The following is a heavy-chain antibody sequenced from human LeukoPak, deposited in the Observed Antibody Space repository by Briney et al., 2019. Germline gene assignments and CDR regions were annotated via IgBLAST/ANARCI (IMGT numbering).Heavy chain of an antibody. CDR2: IGYDGSNK. D-gene: IGHD2-2*01. CDR1: GFTFSSYG. Sequence: GGSLRLSCAASGFTFSSYGMHWVRQAPGKGLEWVSVIGYDGSNKYYADSGKGRFTISRDSPKNTLYLQMNSLRAEETAVYYCPKIPPPEDIVVVPAAHDAFDIWGQGTMVTVSS. V-gene: IGHV3-30*02. J-gene: IGHJ3*02. CDR3: PKIPPPEDIVVVPAAHDAFDI.